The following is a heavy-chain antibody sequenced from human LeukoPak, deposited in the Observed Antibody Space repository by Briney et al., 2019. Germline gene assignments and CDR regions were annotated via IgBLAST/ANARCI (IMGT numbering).Heavy chain of an antibody. CDR3: ARRSGSGWHARLFIDY. CDR2: INSDGSST. V-gene: IGHV3-74*01. D-gene: IGHD6-19*01. J-gene: IGHJ4*02. CDR1: GFTFSSYW. Sequence: PGGSLRLSCAASGFTFSSYWMHWVRQAPGKGLVWVSRINSDGSSTSYADSVKGRFTISRDNAKNTLYLQMNSLRAEDTAVYYCARRSGSGWHARLFIDYWGQGTLVTVSS.